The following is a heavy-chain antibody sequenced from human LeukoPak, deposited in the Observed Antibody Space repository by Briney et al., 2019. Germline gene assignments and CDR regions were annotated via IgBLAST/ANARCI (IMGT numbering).Heavy chain of an antibody. CDR1: GYTFTSYY. CDR2: INPSGGST. Sequence: ASVKVSCKASGYTFTSYYMHWVRQAPGQGLEWMGIINPSGGSTSYAQKFQGRVTMTRDMSTSTVYMELSSLRSEDTAVYYCARWVIRQYYYDYWGQGTLVTVSS. V-gene: IGHV1-46*01. CDR3: ARWVIRQYYYDY. J-gene: IGHJ4*02. D-gene: IGHD3-22*01.